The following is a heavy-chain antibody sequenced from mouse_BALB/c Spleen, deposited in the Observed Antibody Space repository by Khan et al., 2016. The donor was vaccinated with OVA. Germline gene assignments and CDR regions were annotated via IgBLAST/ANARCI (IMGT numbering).Heavy chain of an antibody. CDR1: GYTFTHYW. Sequence: QVQLQQSGTEVVRPGTSVKMSCKAAGYTFTHYWIGWVKQRPGHGLEWIGDTYPGGGYTNYTDKFKGQATLTADTSSSTAYMQLSGLTSEDSDIYDWARRGGARATWDYFDYWGQGTSLIVSS. CDR3: ARRGGARATWDYFDY. CDR2: TYPGGGYT. D-gene: IGHD3-3*01. V-gene: IGHV1-63*02. J-gene: IGHJ2*02.